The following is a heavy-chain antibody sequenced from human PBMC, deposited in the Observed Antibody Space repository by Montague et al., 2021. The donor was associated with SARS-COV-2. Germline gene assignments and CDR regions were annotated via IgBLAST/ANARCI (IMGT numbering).Heavy chain of an antibody. CDR1: GFTFSSYA. D-gene: IGHD4-17*01. J-gene: IGHJ1*01. CDR2: ISYAEYNK. Sequence: SLRLSCSASGFTFSSYAMHWVRQAPGKGLEWVAVISYAEYNKYYADSVKGRFTISRDNSKNPLYLQMDSLRPDDTAVYYCASDAYGDHVGFFHHWGQGSLVTVSS. V-gene: IGHV3-30-3*01. CDR3: ASDAYGDHVGFFHH.